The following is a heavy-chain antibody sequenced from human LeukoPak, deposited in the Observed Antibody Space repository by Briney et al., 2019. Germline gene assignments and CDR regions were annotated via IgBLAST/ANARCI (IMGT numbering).Heavy chain of an antibody. CDR3: ARDYNWAFDY. CDR1: GFTFNSDP. CDR2: IRSDSKTI. D-gene: IGHD1-20*01. V-gene: IGHV3-48*01. J-gene: IGHJ4*02. Sequence: PGGSLRLSSATSGFTFNSDPMNWVRQAPGKGLEWVAHIRSDSKTIVYADSVKGRFTISRDNAKNSLSLQMNSLRAEDTAVYFCARDYNWAFDYWGQGTLVTVAS.